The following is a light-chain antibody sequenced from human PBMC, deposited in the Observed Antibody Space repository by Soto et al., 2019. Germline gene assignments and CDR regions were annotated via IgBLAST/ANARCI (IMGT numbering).Light chain of an antibody. CDR1: QSVSSSY. Sequence: EIFLTQSPGTLSLSPVPLATLSFRASQSVSSSYLAWYQQKPGQAPRLLIYGASSRATGIPDRFSGSGSGTDFTLTISSLEPEDFAVYYCQQRSNWLTFGGGTKVDIK. J-gene: IGKJ4*01. CDR3: QQRSNWLT. V-gene: IGKV3D-20*02. CDR2: GAS.